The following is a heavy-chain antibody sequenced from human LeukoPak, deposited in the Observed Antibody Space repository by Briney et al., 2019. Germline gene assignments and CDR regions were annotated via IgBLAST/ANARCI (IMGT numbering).Heavy chain of an antibody. Sequence: GAPVKVSCKASGFTFTSSAVQWVRQARGQRLEWRGWIVVGSGNTNYAQKFQERVTITRDMSTSTAYMELSSLRSEDTAVYYCAADSRCSSTSCHSPYYYYYYYMDVWGKGTTVTVSS. CDR2: IVVGSGNT. J-gene: IGHJ6*03. CDR3: AADSRCSSTSCHSPYYYYYYYMDV. CDR1: GFTFTSSA. D-gene: IGHD2-2*01. V-gene: IGHV1-58*01.